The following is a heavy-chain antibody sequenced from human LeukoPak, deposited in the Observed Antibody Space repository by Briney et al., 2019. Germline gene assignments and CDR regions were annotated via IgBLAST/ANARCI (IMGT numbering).Heavy chain of an antibody. CDR2: ISSSSSTI. CDR1: GFTFSSYW. J-gene: IGHJ4*02. D-gene: IGHD6-13*01. Sequence: GGSLRLSCATSGFTFSSYWMSWVRQAPGKGLEWVSYISSSSSTIYYADSVKGRFTISRDNAKNSLYLQMNSLRAEDTAVYYCARVRIAGYLYFDYWGQGTLVTVSS. CDR3: ARVRIAGYLYFDY. V-gene: IGHV3-48*01.